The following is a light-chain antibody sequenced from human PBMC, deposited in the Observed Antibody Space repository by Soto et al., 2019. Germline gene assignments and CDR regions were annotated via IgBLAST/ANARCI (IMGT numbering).Light chain of an antibody. Sequence: EIELTQSPATLSLSPGERATLSCRASQSVRSHLAWFQQKPGQAPRLLMYGVSTRATGMPDRFSGSGSGTEFTLIISSLQSEDFAVYYCQQYSDWPLTFGGGTKVEIK. V-gene: IGKV3D-15*01. CDR1: QSVRSH. CDR3: QQYSDWPLT. J-gene: IGKJ4*01. CDR2: GVS.